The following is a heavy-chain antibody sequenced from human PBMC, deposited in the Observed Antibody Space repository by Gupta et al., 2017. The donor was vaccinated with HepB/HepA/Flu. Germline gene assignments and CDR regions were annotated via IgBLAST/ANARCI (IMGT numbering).Heavy chain of an antibody. CDR1: GYTFTGYG. D-gene: IGHD2-2*01. V-gene: IGHV1-18*01. CDR3: ARKGYCSSTSCYGGYYYFYMES. J-gene: IGHJ6*03. CDR2: IIAYNGNT. Sequence: QVQLVQSGAEVKKPRASVKVYCKDSGYTFTGYGIRWVRPAPGQGLEWMGWIIAYNGNTNYAQKLQGRVTMTTDTSTSTAYMELRSLRSDDTAVYYCARKGYCSSTSCYGGYYYFYMESGANVPRSPSP.